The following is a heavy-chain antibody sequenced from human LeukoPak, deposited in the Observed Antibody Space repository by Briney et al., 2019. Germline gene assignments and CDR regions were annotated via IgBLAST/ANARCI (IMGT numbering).Heavy chain of an antibody. Sequence: PSETLSLTCTVSGGSISSYYWSWIRQPPGKGLEGIGYIYYSGSTNYNPSLKSRVTISVDTSKNQFSLKLSSVTAADTAVYYCARGLITMVRGNNWFDPWGQGTLVTVSS. V-gene: IGHV4-59*01. D-gene: IGHD3-10*01. CDR2: IYYSGST. CDR3: ARGLITMVRGNNWFDP. CDR1: GGSISSYY. J-gene: IGHJ5*02.